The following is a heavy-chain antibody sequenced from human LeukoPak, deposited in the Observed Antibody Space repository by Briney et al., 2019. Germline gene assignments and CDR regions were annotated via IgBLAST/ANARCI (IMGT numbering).Heavy chain of an antibody. D-gene: IGHD4-23*01. V-gene: IGHV3-23*01. J-gene: IGHJ5*02. CDR1: GLTFTNHA. Sequence: GRSLRLSCAASGLTFTNHAMTWVRHAPGKGLEWGSTISDSGGATYYVDSVKGRFTISRDNSKNTVYLQMNSLRVEDTAVYYCARGAKLLWFDPWGQGTLVSVSS. CDR2: ISDSGGAT. CDR3: ARGAKLLWFDP.